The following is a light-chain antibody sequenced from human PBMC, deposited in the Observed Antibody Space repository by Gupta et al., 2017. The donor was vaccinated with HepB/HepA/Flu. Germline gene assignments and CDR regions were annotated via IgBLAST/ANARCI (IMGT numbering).Light chain of an antibody. Sequence: SYELTQPVSVSVDLGQTARITCEGNNLGTKNVQWYQQRPGQAPVMVIYRDNNRPSGISDRFFGSNSGNTATLTIRRAQVGDEDDYYCQVWDKNVVVFGGGAKLTVL. J-gene: IGLJ2*01. CDR1: NLGTKN. CDR3: QVWDKNVVV. V-gene: IGLV3-9*01. CDR2: RDN.